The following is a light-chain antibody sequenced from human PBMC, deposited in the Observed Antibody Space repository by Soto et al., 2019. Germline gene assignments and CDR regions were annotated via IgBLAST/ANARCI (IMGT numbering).Light chain of an antibody. V-gene: IGKV3-15*01. Sequence: EIVLPHYLATLAVSAVYRYTLXYRASQSVRSNLAWYQQKPGQAPRLLIYGASTRATGVPARFSGSGSGTEFTLTINSLQSEDFALYYCQEYDNWPLWTFGQGTKVDI. CDR1: QSVRSN. CDR2: GAS. CDR3: QEYDNWPLWT. J-gene: IGKJ1*01.